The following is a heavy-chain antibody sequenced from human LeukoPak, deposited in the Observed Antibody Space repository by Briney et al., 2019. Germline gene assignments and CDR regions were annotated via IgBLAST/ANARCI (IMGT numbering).Heavy chain of an antibody. J-gene: IGHJ6*03. Sequence: ASVNVSCKASGYTFTSNGISWVRQATGQGLEWMGWISAYNGNTNYAQKLQGRVTMTTDTSTSTAYMELRSLRSDDTAVYYCARDQTGYMDVWGKGTTVTVSS. CDR1: GYTFTSNG. CDR3: ARDQTGYMDV. V-gene: IGHV1-18*01. CDR2: ISAYNGNT.